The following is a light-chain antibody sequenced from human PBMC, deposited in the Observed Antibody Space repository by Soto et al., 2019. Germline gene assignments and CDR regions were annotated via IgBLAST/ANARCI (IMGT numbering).Light chain of an antibody. J-gene: IGLJ2*01. CDR3: QTWGTGIQV. CDR2: LNSDGSH. V-gene: IGLV4-69*01. Sequence: QSVLTQSPSASASLGASVKLTCTLSSGHSSYAIAWHQQQPEKDPRYLMKLNSDGSHSKGDGIPDRFSGSSSGAERNLTISSLQSEDEADYYCQTWGTGIQVFGGGTKLTVL. CDR1: SGHSSYA.